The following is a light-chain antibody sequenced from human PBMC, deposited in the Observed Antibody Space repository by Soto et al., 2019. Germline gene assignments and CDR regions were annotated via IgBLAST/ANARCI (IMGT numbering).Light chain of an antibody. CDR2: GAS. CDR1: QSVSSN. Sequence: EMVMKHSPATLSVSTGERATLSCRASQSVSSNLAWYQQKPGQAPRLLIYGASTRATGIPARCSGSGSGTEFTLTISSLQSEDFAVYYCQQYNNWPLLTFGGGTKVDIK. CDR3: QQYNNWPLLT. J-gene: IGKJ4*01. V-gene: IGKV3-15*01.